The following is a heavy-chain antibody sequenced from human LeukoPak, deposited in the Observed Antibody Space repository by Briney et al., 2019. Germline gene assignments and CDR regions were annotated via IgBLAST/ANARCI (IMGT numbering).Heavy chain of an antibody. CDR3: ARYIGGSGTYYFDH. Sequence: SETLSLTCTVSGGSISSSSYYWGWIRQPPGKGLEWIGSMYYSGAAYFNPSLKSRVTISVDTSKNQFSLKLISVTAADTAVYYCARYIGGSGTYYFDHWGQGTLATVSS. D-gene: IGHD6-19*01. J-gene: IGHJ4*02. CDR1: GGSISSSSYY. CDR2: MYYSGAA. V-gene: IGHV4-39*01.